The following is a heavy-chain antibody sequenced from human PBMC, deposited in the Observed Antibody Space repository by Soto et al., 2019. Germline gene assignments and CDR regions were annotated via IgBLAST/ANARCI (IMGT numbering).Heavy chain of an antibody. Sequence: QLQLQESGPGLVKPSETLSLTCSVSGGSIRSNIYYWGWIRQPPGKGLEWIATVHYSGSTYYTPPPKXRXTXXADTSKNQFSLRLNSVTAADTAVYYCARQHYYDSSGYYTWNWGQGTLVTVSS. J-gene: IGHJ4*02. D-gene: IGHD3-22*01. CDR1: GGSIRSNIYY. CDR2: VHYSGST. CDR3: ARQHYYDSSGYYTWN. V-gene: IGHV4-39*01.